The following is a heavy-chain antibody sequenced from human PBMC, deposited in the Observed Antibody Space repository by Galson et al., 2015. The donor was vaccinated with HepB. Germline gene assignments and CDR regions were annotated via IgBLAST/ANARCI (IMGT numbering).Heavy chain of an antibody. CDR2: IYPGNSET. V-gene: IGHV5-51*01. CDR3: ARHNMPLTTGTLDDAFYI. J-gene: IGHJ3*02. Sequence: QSGAEVKKPGESLKMSCKGSGYSFTSYWIGWVRQMPGKGLEWMGIIYPGNSETRYSPSFQGQVTISADKSIRTAYLQWSSLKASDSAMYYCARHNMPLTTGTLDDAFYIWGQGTMATVSS. CDR1: GYSFTSYW. D-gene: IGHD4-17*01.